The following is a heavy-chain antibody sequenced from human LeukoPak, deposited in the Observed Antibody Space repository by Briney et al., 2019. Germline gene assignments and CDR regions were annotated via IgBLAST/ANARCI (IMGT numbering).Heavy chain of an antibody. V-gene: IGHV3-48*02. D-gene: IGHD2-15*01. CDR2: ISSSSSTI. CDR1: AFNFSIYS. CDR3: ARGDYCSASSCLMDV. Sequence: GGSLRLSCAVSAFNFSIYSMNWVRQAPGKGLEWVSYISSSSSTIYYADSVKGRFTISRDNAKNSVYLQMNSLRDEDTAVYYCARGDYCSASSCLMDVWGQGTTVTVSS. J-gene: IGHJ6*02.